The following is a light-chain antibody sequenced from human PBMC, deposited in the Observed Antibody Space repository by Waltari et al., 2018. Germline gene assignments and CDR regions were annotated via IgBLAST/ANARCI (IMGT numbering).Light chain of an antibody. CDR2: GAS. J-gene: IGKJ1*01. CDR3: QKYERLPAT. V-gene: IGKV3-20*01. CDR1: QSVGTY. Sequence: EIVLTQSPGTLSLSPGERATLSCRASQSVGTYLAWYQQTPGQDPRLLIYGASNRAAGIPDRFSGSGSGTDFRLTISRLEPEDFAVYYCQKYERLPATCGQGTKVEIK.